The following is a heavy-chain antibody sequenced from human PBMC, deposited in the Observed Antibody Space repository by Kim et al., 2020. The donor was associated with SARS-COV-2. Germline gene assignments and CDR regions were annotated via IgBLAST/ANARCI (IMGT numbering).Heavy chain of an antibody. J-gene: IGHJ4*02. CDR2: ISSYNGNK. D-gene: IGHD6-13*01. V-gene: IGHV1-18*04. CDR1: GYTFSRYG. Sequence: ASVKVSCKAXGYTFSRYGVSWVRQAPGQGLEWMGWISSYNGNKYYTEKFQGRVTMTTDTSTSTAYMELRSLRSDDTAVYFCARDGAITGSNSDYWGQGTLVTVSS. CDR3: ARDGAITGSNSDY.